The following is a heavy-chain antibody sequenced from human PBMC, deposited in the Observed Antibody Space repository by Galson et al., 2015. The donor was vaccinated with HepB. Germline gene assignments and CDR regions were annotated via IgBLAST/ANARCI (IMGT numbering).Heavy chain of an antibody. CDR3: ARDSRLLGDDYYYYYYMDV. Sequence: SVKVSCKASGYTFTSYGISWVRQAPGQGLEWMGWISAYNGNTNYAQKLQGRVTMTTDTSTSTAYMELRSLRSDDTAVYYCARDSRLLGDDYYYYYYMDVWGKGTTVTVSS. V-gene: IGHV1-18*01. CDR2: ISAYNGNT. CDR1: GYTFTSYG. D-gene: IGHD3-16*01. J-gene: IGHJ6*03.